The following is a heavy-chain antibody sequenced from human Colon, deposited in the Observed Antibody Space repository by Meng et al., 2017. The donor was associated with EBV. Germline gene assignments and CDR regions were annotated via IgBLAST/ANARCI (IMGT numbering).Heavy chain of an antibody. CDR2: IYHGGST. D-gene: IGHD2-2*01. Sequence: ESGPRLGEPSGSLALTCVFSGDSVRRVTGWTWVRQPPGKGLEWIGEIYHGGSTNYNPSLESRVTISVDKSKNQFSLDLTSVTAADTAVYFCARVMRYQLLRFFDYWGQGILVTVSS. CDR3: ARVMRYQLLRFFDY. CDR1: GDSVRRVTG. V-gene: IGHV4-4*02. J-gene: IGHJ4*02.